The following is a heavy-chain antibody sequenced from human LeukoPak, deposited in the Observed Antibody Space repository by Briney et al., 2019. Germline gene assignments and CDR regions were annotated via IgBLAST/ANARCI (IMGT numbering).Heavy chain of an antibody. CDR2: INHSGST. Sequence: SETLSLTCAVYGGSFSGYYWSWIRQPPGKGLEWIGEINHSGSTNYNPSLKSRVTISVDTSKNQFSLKLSSVTAADTAVYYCARVISPDSYYYYSYYYYMVVWGKGTTVTVSS. CDR3: ARVISPDSYYYYSYYYYMVV. J-gene: IGHJ6*03. CDR1: GGSFSGYY. D-gene: IGHD3-10*01. V-gene: IGHV4-34*01.